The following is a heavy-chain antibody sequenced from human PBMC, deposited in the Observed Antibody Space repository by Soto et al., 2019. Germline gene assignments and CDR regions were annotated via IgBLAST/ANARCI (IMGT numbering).Heavy chain of an antibody. V-gene: IGHV1-2*02. D-gene: IGHD5-12*01. J-gene: IGHJ5*02. CDR1: GNTFIDSS. CDR3: ARDLGGYHLHGPDT. Sequence: QVQLVQSGAELKKPGASVKVSCKASGNTFIDSSMHWVRQAARQGLEWMGWINLNSGDTYYAQKFHDRVTMTRDTSIGTAYMELSGLSSDDTAIYYCARDLGGYHLHGPDTWGQGTLVTVSS. CDR2: INLNSGDT.